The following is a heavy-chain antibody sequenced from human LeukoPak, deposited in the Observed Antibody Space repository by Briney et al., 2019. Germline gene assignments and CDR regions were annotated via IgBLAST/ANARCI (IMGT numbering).Heavy chain of an antibody. CDR1: GFTFSSYS. Sequence: PGVSLRLSCAASGFTFSSYSMNWVRQPPGKGLEWVSSISSSGSYIYYADSVKGRFSISRDSAKNSLYLQMNSLRAEDTAVYYCARGPQFCSGGSCYGYYFDYWGQGTLVTASS. V-gene: IGHV3-21*01. CDR2: ISSSGSYI. CDR3: ARGPQFCSGGSCYGYYFDY. D-gene: IGHD2-15*01. J-gene: IGHJ4*02.